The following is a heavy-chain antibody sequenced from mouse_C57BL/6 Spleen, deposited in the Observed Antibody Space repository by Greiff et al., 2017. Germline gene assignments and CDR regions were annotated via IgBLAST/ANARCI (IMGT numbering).Heavy chain of an antibody. Sequence: EVKLMESGEGLVKPGGSLKLSCAASGFTFSSYAMSWVRQTPEKRLEWVAYISSGGDYIYYADTVKGRFTISRDNARNTLYLQMSSLKSEDTAMYYCTRESYGYFDVWGTGTTVTVSS. V-gene: IGHV5-9-1*02. CDR1: GFTFSSYA. CDR2: ISSGGDYI. CDR3: TRESYGYFDV. J-gene: IGHJ1*03.